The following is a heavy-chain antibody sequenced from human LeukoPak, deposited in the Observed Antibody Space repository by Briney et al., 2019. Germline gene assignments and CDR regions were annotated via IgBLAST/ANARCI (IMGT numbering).Heavy chain of an antibody. D-gene: IGHD7-27*01. CDR1: GFTFGTYG. J-gene: IGHJ2*01. V-gene: IGHV3-23*01. CDR2: ITGSSTWT. Sequence: GGSLRLSCEASGFTFGTYGMTWVRQAPGKGLEWVSGITGSSTWTYYADSVRGRFTISRDNSKNTLHLQMNNLTAEDTAIYYCARELVSLGTGYFDLWGRGTLVTVSS. CDR3: ARELVSLGTGYFDL.